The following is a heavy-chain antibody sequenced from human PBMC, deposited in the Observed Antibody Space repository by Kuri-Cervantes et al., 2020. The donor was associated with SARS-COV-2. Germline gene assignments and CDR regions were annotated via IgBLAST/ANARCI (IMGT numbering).Heavy chain of an antibody. V-gene: IGHV3-30*03. D-gene: IGHD6-13*01. CDR2: ISYDGSNK. J-gene: IGHJ6*02. Sequence: GGSLRLSCAASGFTFSSYGMHWVRQAPGKGLEWVAVISYDGSNKYYADSVKGRFTISRDNSKNTLYLQMNSLRAEDTAVYYCATTSGYSSSWYPLYYYYGMDVWGQGTTVTVSS. CDR1: GFTFSSYG. CDR3: ATTSGYSSSWYPLYYYYGMDV.